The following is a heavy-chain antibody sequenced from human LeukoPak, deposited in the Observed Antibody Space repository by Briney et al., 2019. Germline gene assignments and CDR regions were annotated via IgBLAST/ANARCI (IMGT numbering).Heavy chain of an antibody. V-gene: IGHV4-59*01. CDR1: GGSISSYY. J-gene: IGHJ5*02. CDR2: MYYSGST. CDR3: ARDGLYCSGGSCYSGWFDP. Sequence: SETLSLTCTVSGGSISSYYWSWIRQPPGKGLEWIGYMYYSGSTNYNPSLKSRVTISVDTSKNQFSLKLSSVTAADTAVYYCARDGLYCSGGSCYSGWFDPWGQGTLVTVSS. D-gene: IGHD2-15*01.